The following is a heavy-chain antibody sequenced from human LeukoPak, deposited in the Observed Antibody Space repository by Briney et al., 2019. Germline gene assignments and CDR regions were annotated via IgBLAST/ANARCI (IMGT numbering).Heavy chain of an antibody. D-gene: IGHD1/OR15-1a*01. CDR3: ARPRSGTFKGGEFDY. V-gene: IGHV4-34*01. CDR1: GFTFSSYS. CDR2: INHSGST. J-gene: IGHJ4*02. Sequence: GSLRLSCAASGFTFSSYSMNWVRQAPGKGLEWIGEINHSGSTNYNPSLKSRVTISVDTSKNQFSLKLSSVTAADTAVYYCARPRSGTFKGGEFDYWGQGTLVTVSS.